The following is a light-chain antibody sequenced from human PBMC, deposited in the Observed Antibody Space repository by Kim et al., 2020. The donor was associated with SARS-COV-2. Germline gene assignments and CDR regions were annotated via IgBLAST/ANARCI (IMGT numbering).Light chain of an antibody. CDR2: GKN. V-gene: IGLV3-19*01. Sequence: SYELTQDPAVSVALGQTVRITCQGDSLRSYYATWYQQKPGQAPIVVIYGKNNRPSGIPDRFSGSNSGNTASLTITGTQAGDEADYYCNSRASNDNVVFGG. CDR1: SLRSYY. CDR3: NSRASNDNVV. J-gene: IGLJ2*01.